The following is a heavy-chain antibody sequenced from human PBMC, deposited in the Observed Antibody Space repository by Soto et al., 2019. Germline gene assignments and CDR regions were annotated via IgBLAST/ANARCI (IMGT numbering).Heavy chain of an antibody. CDR2: INSDGSST. CDR3: ARDRGRITIFGVDPAYYFDY. Sequence: PGGSLRLSCAASGFTFSSYWMHWVRQAPGKGLVWVSRINSDGSSTSYADSVKGRFTISRDHAKNTLYLQMNSLRAEDTAVYYCARDRGRITIFGVDPAYYFDYWGQGTLVTVSS. J-gene: IGHJ4*02. D-gene: IGHD3-3*01. V-gene: IGHV3-74*01. CDR1: GFTFSSYW.